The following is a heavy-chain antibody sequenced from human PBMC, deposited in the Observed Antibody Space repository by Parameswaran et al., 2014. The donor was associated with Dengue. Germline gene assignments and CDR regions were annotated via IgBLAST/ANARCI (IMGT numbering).Heavy chain of an antibody. CDR2: INHSGST. D-gene: IGHD2-2*02. CDR3: ARLRVVVAAAILGSDYYYYYGMDV. J-gene: IGHJ6*02. Sequence: VRQAPGKGLEWIGEINHSGSTNYNPSLKSRVTISVDTSKNQFSLKLSSVTAADTAVYYCARLRVVVAAAILGSDYYYYYGMDVWGQGTTVTVSS. V-gene: IGHV4-34*01.